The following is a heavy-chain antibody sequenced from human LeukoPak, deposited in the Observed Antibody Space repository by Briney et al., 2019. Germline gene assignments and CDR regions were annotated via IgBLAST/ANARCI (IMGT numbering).Heavy chain of an antibody. CDR2: ISGSGDST. CDR1: GFTFSGYA. CDR3: ARTTGCSSTSCYVNF. J-gene: IGHJ4*02. Sequence: PGGSLRLSCAPSGFTFSGYAMSWVRQAPGEGLEWVSGISGSGDSTYYADSVKGRFTISRDNSKNTLYLQMTSLRADDTAVYYCARTTGCSSTSCYVNFWGQGTLVTVSS. V-gene: IGHV3-23*01. D-gene: IGHD2-2*01.